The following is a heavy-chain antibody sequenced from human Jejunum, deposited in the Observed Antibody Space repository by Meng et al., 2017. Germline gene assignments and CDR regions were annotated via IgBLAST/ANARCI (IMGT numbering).Heavy chain of an antibody. CDR1: GFPFSTYS. CDR2: IKPDGNTI. D-gene: IGHD1-1*01. Sequence: VQLVGSGGGLVQTGGSLGLSCAASGFPFSTYSMHWVRQAPGKGLVWVSQIKPDGNTISYADSVRGRFTISRDNAKSTLYLEMNSLRAEDAAVYYCARDNDWVVWDYWGRGTLVTVSS. J-gene: IGHJ4*01. V-gene: IGHV3-74*01. CDR3: ARDNDWVVWDY.